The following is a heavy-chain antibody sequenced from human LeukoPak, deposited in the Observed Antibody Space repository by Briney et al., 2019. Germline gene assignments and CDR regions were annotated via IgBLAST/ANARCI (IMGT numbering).Heavy chain of an antibody. Sequence: PGGSLRLSCAASGFTFTYFAMSWVRQAPGKGLEWVSSLSNTGGITYYPDSVKGRFTISRDNSKNTVSLQMNSLRAEDTAIYYCLKGGGGEFDYWGQGTLVTVSS. V-gene: IGHV3-23*01. J-gene: IGHJ4*02. CDR1: GFTFTYFA. CDR2: LSNTGGIT. D-gene: IGHD4-23*01. CDR3: LKGGGGEFDY.